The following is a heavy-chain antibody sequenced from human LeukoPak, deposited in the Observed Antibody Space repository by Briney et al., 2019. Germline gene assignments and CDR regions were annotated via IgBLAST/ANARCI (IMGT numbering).Heavy chain of an antibody. CDR3: AKDPQLVWFQGAWFDP. V-gene: IGHV3-23*01. D-gene: IGHD3-10*01. J-gene: IGHJ5*02. CDR1: GFTFSSYA. Sequence: GGSLGLSCAASGFTFSSYAMSWVRQAPGKGLEWVSAISGSGGSTYYADSVKGRFSISRDNSKNTLYLQMNSLRAEDTAVYYCAKDPQLVWFQGAWFDPWGQGTLVTVSS. CDR2: ISGSGGST.